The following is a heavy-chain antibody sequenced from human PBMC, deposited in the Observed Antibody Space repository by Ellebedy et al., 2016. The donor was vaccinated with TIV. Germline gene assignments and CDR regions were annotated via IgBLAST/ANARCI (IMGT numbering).Heavy chain of an antibody. CDR2: INPYNGNT. J-gene: IGHJ5*02. CDR3: ARDGPWGYHWFDP. V-gene: IGHV1-18*01. Sequence: AASVKVPCKASGYTFTSYGISWVRQAPRQGLEWMGWINPYNGNTNYVQKLQDRVTMTTDTSTSTAYMELRSLRSYDAALYYCARDGPWGYHWFDPWGQGTLVTVSS. D-gene: IGHD3-16*02. CDR1: GYTFTSYG.